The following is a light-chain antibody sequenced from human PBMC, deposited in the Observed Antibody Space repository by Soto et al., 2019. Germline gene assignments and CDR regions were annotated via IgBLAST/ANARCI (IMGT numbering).Light chain of an antibody. CDR2: AAS. CDR1: QSISSY. Sequence: DIQMTQSPSSLSASVGDRVTITCRASQSISSYLNWYQQKPGKAPKLLIYAASSLQSGVPSRFSGSGSGTDFTLTISSLQPEDFATYYCQQSHSTPPTFGQGNKVEIK. J-gene: IGKJ1*01. CDR3: QQSHSTPPT. V-gene: IGKV1-39*01.